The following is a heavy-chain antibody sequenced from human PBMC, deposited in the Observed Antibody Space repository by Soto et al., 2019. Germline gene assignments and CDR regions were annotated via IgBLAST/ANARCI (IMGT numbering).Heavy chain of an antibody. D-gene: IGHD5-12*01. V-gene: IGHV3-33*01. Sequence: QVQLVESGGGVVQPGRSLRLSCAASGFTFRSYGMHWVRQATGKGLEWVAVIWNDGSERYYADSVKGRFTISRDNSKNTLDLQMNSLRAEDTAVYYCARDRAGVGYNIDVWGQGTTVTVSS. CDR2: IWNDGSER. CDR3: ARDRAGVGYNIDV. J-gene: IGHJ6*02. CDR1: GFTFRSYG.